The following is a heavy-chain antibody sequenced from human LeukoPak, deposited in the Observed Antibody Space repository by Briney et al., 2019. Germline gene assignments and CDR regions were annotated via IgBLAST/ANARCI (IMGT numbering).Heavy chain of an antibody. CDR3: ARGVVRYFDY. CDR1: GFTFSGHW. D-gene: IGHD3-9*01. V-gene: IGHV3-7*01. CDR2: IKEDGSKK. Sequence: PGGSLRLSCAASGFTFSGHWMTWVRQAPGKGLEWVANIKEDGSKKNYVDSVKGRFTISRDNAKNSLYLQMTSLRAEDAAVYYCARGVVRYFDYWGQGALVTVSS. J-gene: IGHJ4*02.